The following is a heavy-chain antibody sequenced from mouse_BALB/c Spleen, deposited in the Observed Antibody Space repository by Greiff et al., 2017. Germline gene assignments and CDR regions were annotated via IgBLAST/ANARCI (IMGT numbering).Heavy chain of an antibody. J-gene: IGHJ4*01. CDR1: GYTFTDYN. CDR2: INPSNGGT. D-gene: IGHD2-1*01. Sequence: VQLKESGPELVKPGASVKISCKASGYTFTDYNMHWVKQRPGQGLEWIGGINPSNGGTNFNEKFNSKATLTVDKSSSTAYMQLSSLTSEDSAVYYCTRYGNYPYYAMDYWGQGTSVTVSS. CDR3: TRYGNYPYYAMDY. V-gene: IGHV1S29*02.